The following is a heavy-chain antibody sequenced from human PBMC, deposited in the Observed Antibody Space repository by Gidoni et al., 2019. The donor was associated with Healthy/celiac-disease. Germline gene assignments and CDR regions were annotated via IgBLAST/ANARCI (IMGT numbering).Heavy chain of an antibody. D-gene: IGHD6-13*01. Sequence: QVQLVQSGAEVKKPGASVKVSCKASGSTFTGYYMHWVRQAPGQGLEWMGRINPNSGGTNYAQKFQGRVTMTRDTSISTAYMELSRLRSDDTAVYYCARGILVGSWYSDWFDPWGQGTLVTVSS. CDR2: INPNSGGT. CDR3: ARGILVGSWYSDWFDP. J-gene: IGHJ5*02. CDR1: GSTFTGYY. V-gene: IGHV1-2*06.